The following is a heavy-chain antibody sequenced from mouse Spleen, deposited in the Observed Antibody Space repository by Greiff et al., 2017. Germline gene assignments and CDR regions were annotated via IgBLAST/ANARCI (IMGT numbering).Heavy chain of an antibody. V-gene: IGHV5-9-3*01. CDR2: ISSGGSYT. J-gene: IGHJ1*01. Sequence: EVKLVESGGGLVKPGGSLKLSCAASGFTFSSYAMSWVRQTPEKRLEWVATISSGGSYTYYPDSVKGRFTISRDNAKNTLYLQMSSLRSEDTAMYYCARQVYGNLWYFYVWGAGTTVTVSS. D-gene: IGHD2-10*02. CDR3: ARQVYGNLWYFYV. CDR1: GFTFSSYA.